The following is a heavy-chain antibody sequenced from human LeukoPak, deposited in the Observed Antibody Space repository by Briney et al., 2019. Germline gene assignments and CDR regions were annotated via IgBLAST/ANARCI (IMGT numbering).Heavy chain of an antibody. CDR1: GGSFSGYY. V-gene: IGHV4-34*01. D-gene: IGHD1-7*01. CDR2: INHSGST. CDR3: ARGLAYITGTTGRDY. J-gene: IGHJ4*02. Sequence: PSETLSLTCAVYGGSFSGYYWSWIRQPPGKGLEWIGEINHSGSTNYNPSLKSRVTISVDTSKNQFSLKLSSVTAADTAVYYCARGLAYITGTTGRDYWGQETLVTVSS.